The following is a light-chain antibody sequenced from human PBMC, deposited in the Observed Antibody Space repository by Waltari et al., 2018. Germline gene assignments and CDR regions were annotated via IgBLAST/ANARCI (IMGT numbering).Light chain of an antibody. CDR1: TGGVTTSTY. CDR2: STK. V-gene: IGLV7-43*01. J-gene: IGLJ3*02. Sequence: QTVVTQEPSLTVSPGGTVTLTCAASTGGVTTSTYPNWFQQKPGHAPRPLIYSTKNKHSSTPSRFSGSLLGGKAALTLSGVQPEDEADYYCLLYYGGSWVFGGGTKLTVL. CDR3: LLYYGGSWV.